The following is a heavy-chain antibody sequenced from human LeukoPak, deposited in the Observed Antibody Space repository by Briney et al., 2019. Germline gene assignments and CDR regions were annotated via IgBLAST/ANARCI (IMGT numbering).Heavy chain of an antibody. CDR1: GFTFSSYD. J-gene: IGHJ6*02. V-gene: IGHV3-48*03. Sequence: PGGSLRLSCAASGFTFSSYDMNWVRQAPGKGLEWVSYITSSGSTIYYADSVKGRFTISRHNAKNSLYLQMNSLRAEDTAVYYCARALGIFERGYSGYSYYYYGMDVWGQGTTVTVSS. D-gene: IGHD5-12*01. CDR2: ITSSGSTI. CDR3: ARALGIFERGYSGYSYYYYGMDV.